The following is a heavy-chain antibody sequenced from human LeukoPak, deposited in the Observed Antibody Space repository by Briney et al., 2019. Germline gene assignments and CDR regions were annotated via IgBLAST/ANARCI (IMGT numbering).Heavy chain of an antibody. J-gene: IGHJ4*02. CDR2: SCSSGST. Sequence: SETLSLTCTISGGSISSNCWNWIRQPPGKGLEGIGYSCSSGSTNYNPSLMSRVTISVDTSKTQFSLRLISVTAADTAVYYCARHQHQLVTGYDYWGQETLVTVSS. D-gene: IGHD6-13*01. V-gene: IGHV4-59*08. CDR3: ARHQHQLVTGYDY. CDR1: GGSISSNC.